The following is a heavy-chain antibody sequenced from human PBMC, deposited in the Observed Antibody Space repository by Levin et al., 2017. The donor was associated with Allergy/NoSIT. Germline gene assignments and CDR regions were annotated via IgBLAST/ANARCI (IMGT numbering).Heavy chain of an antibody. J-gene: IGHJ3*02. Sequence: AGGSLRLSCAASGFTFSSYAMHWVRQAPGKGLEWVAVISYDGSNKYYADSVKGRFTISRDNSKNTLYLQMNSLRAEETAVYYCARAPYYYGSGSPGDAFDIWGQGTMVTVSS. D-gene: IGHD3-10*01. CDR2: ISYDGSNK. CDR1: GFTFSSYA. V-gene: IGHV3-30-3*01. CDR3: ARAPYYYGSGSPGDAFDI.